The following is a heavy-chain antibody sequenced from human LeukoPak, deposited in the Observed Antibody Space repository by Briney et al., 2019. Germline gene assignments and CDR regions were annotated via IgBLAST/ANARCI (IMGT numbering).Heavy chain of an antibody. Sequence: GGSLRLSCASSGLTFSRYVMGWVRQAPGKGLEWVSTLSASGGSTFYAASVKGRFTVSRDNSKNTLFLQMNSLRAEDTAVYYCATLYSDYNWYFDLRGRGTLVTVSS. CDR3: ATLYSDYNWYFDL. D-gene: IGHD4-11*01. J-gene: IGHJ2*01. CDR2: LSASGGST. CDR1: GLTFSRYV. V-gene: IGHV3-23*01.